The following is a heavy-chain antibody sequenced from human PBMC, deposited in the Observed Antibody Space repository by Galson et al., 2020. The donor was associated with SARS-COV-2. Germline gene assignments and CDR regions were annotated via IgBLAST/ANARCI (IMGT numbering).Heavy chain of an antibody. Sequence: SEPLSLTCTVSGGSISSYYWSWIRQPAGKGLEWIGRIYTSGSTNYNPSLKSRVTMSVDTSKNQFSLKLSSVTAADTAVYYCARGPAATYYYYMDVWGKGTTVTVSS. CDR2: IYTSGST. J-gene: IGHJ6*03. V-gene: IGHV4-4*07. CDR1: GGSISSYY. CDR3: ARGPAATYYYYMDV. D-gene: IGHD2-2*01.